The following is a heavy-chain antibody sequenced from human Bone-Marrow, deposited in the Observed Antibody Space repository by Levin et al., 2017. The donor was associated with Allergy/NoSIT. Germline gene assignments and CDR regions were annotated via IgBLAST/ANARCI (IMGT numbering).Heavy chain of an antibody. J-gene: IGHJ4*02. CDR1: GFTFSSYA. D-gene: IGHD6-19*01. V-gene: IGHV3-30*04. CDR3: ASTNRYSSGWYGRSDY. Sequence: GGSLRLSCAASGFTFSSYAMHWVRQAPGKGLEWVAVISYDGSNKYYADSVKGRFTISRDNSKNTLYLQMNSLRAEDTAVYYCASTNRYSSGWYGRSDYWGQGTLVTVSS. CDR2: ISYDGSNK.